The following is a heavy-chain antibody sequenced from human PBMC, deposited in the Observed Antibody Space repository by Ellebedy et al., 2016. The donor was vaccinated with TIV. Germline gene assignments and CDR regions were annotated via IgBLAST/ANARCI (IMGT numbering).Heavy chain of an antibody. D-gene: IGHD3-10*01. Sequence: ASVKVSXXASGYTFTKYCISWERQAPGQGLEGLGWISAYNDNTNYAQKLKGRVTMTTDTSTSTAYMELRSLRSDDTAVYYCARVEGKRLLPGDDYNGMDVWGQGTTVTVSS. CDR1: GYTFTKYC. CDR3: ARVEGKRLLPGDDYNGMDV. V-gene: IGHV1-18*01. CDR2: ISAYNDNT. J-gene: IGHJ6*02.